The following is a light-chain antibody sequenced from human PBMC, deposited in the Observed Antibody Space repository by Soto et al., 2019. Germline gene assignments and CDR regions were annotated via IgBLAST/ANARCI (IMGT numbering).Light chain of an antibody. CDR2: LNSDGSH. V-gene: IGLV4-69*01. CDR3: QTWGTGVV. J-gene: IGLJ2*01. CDR1: SGHSSYA. Sequence: QSVLTQSPSASASLGASVKLTCTLSSGHSSYAIAWNQQQPEKGPRYLMKLNSDGSHSKGDGIPDRFSGSSSGAERYLTISSLQSEDEADYYCQTWGTGVVFGGGTKLTVL.